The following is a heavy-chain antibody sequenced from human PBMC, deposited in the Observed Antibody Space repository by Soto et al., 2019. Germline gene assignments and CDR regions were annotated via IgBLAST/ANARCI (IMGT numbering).Heavy chain of an antibody. J-gene: IGHJ4*02. Sequence: EMQLAESGGGLVQPGGSLRLSCAASGFTFSDHYMDWVRQAPGKGLEWVGRSKNKADSYAAVYAASGQGRFTISRDVSKNLLFLQMNSLKTEDTAVYYCVRDSGSARNFWGQGTLVTVSS. D-gene: IGHD1-26*01. CDR3: VRDSGSARNF. CDR2: SKNKADSYAA. V-gene: IGHV3-72*01. CDR1: GFTFSDHY.